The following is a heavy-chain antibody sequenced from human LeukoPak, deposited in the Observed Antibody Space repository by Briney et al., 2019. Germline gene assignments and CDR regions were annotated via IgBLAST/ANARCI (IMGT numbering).Heavy chain of an antibody. V-gene: IGHV3-21*01. CDR2: ISSSSSYI. Sequence: GGSLRLSCAASGFTFSSYSMNWVRQAPGKGLEWVSSISSSSSYIYYADSVKGRFTISRDSAKDSLYLQMNSLRAEDTAVYYCARFSYSSGWYGLYGMDVWGQGTTVTVSS. D-gene: IGHD6-19*01. J-gene: IGHJ6*02. CDR3: ARFSYSSGWYGLYGMDV. CDR1: GFTFSSYS.